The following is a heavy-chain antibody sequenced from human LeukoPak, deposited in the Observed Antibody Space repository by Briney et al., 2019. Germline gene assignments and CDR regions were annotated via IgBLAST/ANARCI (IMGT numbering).Heavy chain of an antibody. CDR1: GFTFSTYW. Sequence: PGGSLSLSCTASGFTFSTYWSNWVRQSPGKGLVWVALINGDGSTTTHADSVKGRFTISRDNAKNTAYLQMNSLRDEDTAVYFCARDYAGSPDYWGQGTLVTVSA. CDR3: ARDYAGSPDY. V-gene: IGHV3-74*03. D-gene: IGHD3-10*01. J-gene: IGHJ4*02. CDR2: INGDGSTT.